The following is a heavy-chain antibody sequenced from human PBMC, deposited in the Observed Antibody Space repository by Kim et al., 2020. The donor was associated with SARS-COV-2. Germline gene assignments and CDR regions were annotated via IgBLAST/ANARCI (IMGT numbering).Heavy chain of an antibody. CDR3: ARQHCSSTSCPERHDAFDI. D-gene: IGHD2-2*01. Sequence: GESLKISCKGSGYSFTSYWIGWVRQMPGKGLEWMGIIYPGDSDTRYSPSFQGQVTISADKSISTAYLQWSSLKASDTAMYYCARQHCSSTSCPERHDAFDIWGQGTMVTVSS. CDR2: IYPGDSDT. J-gene: IGHJ3*02. CDR1: GYSFTSYW. V-gene: IGHV5-51*01.